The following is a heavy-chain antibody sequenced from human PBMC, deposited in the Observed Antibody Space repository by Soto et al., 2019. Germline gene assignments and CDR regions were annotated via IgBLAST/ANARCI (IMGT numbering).Heavy chain of an antibody. CDR1: GLTFNSYW. J-gene: IGHJ4*02. V-gene: IGHV3-74*01. Sequence: GGSLRLSCAASGLTFNSYWIHWVRQAPGKGLVWVSRINSDGSSTFYADSVKGRFTISRDNAKNTLYLQMNSLMAEDTAVYYCASSLLTPFDCWGQGTLVTVSS. D-gene: IGHD7-27*01. CDR2: INSDGSST. CDR3: ASSLLTPFDC.